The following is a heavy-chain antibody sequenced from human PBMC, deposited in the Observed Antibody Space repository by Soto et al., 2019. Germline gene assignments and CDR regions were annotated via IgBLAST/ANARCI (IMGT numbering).Heavy chain of an antibody. J-gene: IGHJ4*02. V-gene: IGHV3-30*03. CDR1: GFAFSSYG. CDR2: ISYDGSLQ. Sequence: QAQLVESGGGVVQPGRSLRLSCAAYGFAFSSYGMHWVRQAPGTGLEWVAVISYDGSLQHYADSVKGRVTISRDNSKNMLLLQISSLRAEDTAVYYCVSDRGYGHASVPYSWGQGTLVSVSS. CDR3: VSDRGYGHASVPYS. D-gene: IGHD5-18*01.